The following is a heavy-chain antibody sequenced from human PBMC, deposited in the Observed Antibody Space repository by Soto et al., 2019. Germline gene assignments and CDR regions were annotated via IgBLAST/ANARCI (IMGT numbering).Heavy chain of an antibody. CDR1: GGSISSYY. Sequence: PSETLSLTCTVSGGSISSYYWSWIRQPPGKGLEWIGYIYYSGSTNYNPSLKSRVTISVDTSKNQFSLKLSSVTAADTAVYYCARVASAYDFWSGYYTGVGYNWFDPWGQGTLVTVSS. D-gene: IGHD3-3*01. J-gene: IGHJ5*02. CDR3: ARVASAYDFWSGYYTGVGYNWFDP. CDR2: IYYSGST. V-gene: IGHV4-59*01.